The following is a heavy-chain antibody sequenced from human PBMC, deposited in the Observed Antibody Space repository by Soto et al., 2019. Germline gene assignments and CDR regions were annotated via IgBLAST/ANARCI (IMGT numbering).Heavy chain of an antibody. J-gene: IGHJ6*03. Sequence: QVQLQQWGAGLLKPSETLSLTCAVYGGSFSGYYWSWIRQPPGKGLEWIGEINHSGSTNYNPSLKSRVTISVDTSKNQFSLKLSSVTAADTAVYYCARYSSGWYFYYYMDFWGKGTTVTVSS. CDR1: GGSFSGYY. D-gene: IGHD6-19*01. CDR2: INHSGST. CDR3: ARYSSGWYFYYYMDF. V-gene: IGHV4-34*01.